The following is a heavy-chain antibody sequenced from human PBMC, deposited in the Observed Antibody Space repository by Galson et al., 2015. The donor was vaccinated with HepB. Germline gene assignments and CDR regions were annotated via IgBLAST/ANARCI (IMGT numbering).Heavy chain of an antibody. D-gene: IGHD2-2*01. Sequence: SVKVSCKVSGYTLTELSMHWVRQPPGKGLEWMGGFDPADGKTIYAQRFQGRVSMTEDTSTDTAYMELSSLRSEDTAVYYCTTAIVVAVDYYSGNVARWFAPWGQGTLVTVSS. CDR1: GYTLTELS. CDR3: TTAIVVAVDYYSGNVARWFAP. J-gene: IGHJ5*02. CDR2: FDPADGKT. V-gene: IGHV1-24*01.